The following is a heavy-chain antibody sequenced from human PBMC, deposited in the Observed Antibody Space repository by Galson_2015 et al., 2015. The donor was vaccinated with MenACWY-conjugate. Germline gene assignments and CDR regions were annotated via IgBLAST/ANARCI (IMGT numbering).Heavy chain of an antibody. CDR3: ARGRGDGYNLDI. Sequence: SLRLSCAASGFTFSSYDMHWVRHAPEKGLEWVSTIGTADDPYYPDSVKGRFTISRENVKNSFYLQMNSLRVGDTAVYYCARGRGDGYNLDIWGQGTMVIVSS. CDR1: GFTFSSYD. CDR2: IGTADDP. V-gene: IGHV3-13*05. D-gene: IGHD5-24*01. J-gene: IGHJ3*02.